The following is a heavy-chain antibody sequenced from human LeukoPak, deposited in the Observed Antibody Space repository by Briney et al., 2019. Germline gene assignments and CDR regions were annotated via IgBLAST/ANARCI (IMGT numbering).Heavy chain of an antibody. J-gene: IGHJ4*02. CDR3: ARDSSMLRGPLVIYYFDF. CDR2: ISFHGTDT. Sequence: GGSLRLSCAASGFTFISYAIHWVRQAPGKGLEWVAVISFHGTDTFYADSVKGRFTISRDNSKNTLYLQMNSLRADDTAVYYCARDSSMLRGPLVIYYFDFWGQGTLVTVSS. V-gene: IGHV3-30*04. CDR1: GFTFISYA. D-gene: IGHD3-10*01.